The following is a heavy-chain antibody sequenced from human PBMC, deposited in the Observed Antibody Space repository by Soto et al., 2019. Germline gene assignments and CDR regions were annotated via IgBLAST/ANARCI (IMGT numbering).Heavy chain of an antibody. CDR2: ISAYNGNT. V-gene: IGHV1-18*01. Sequence: QVQLVQSGAEVKKPGASVKVSCKASGYTFTSYGISWVRQAPGQGLEWMGWISAYNGNTNYAQKLQGRVTMTTDTSTSTDYMELRSLRSDDPAGYYWERDSNTWPPGQWGQGTLVTVSS. CDR1: GYTFTSYG. J-gene: IGHJ4*01. CDR3: ERDSNTWPPGQ.